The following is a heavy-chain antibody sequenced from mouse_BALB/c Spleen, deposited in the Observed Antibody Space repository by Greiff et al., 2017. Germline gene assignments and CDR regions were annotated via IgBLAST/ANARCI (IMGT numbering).Heavy chain of an antibody. D-gene: IGHD2-12*01. Sequence: QVQLQQSGPELVKPGASVKISCKASGYAFSSSWMNWVKQRPGQGLEWIGRIYPGDGDTNYNGKFKGKATLTADKSSSTAYMQLSSLTSVDSAVYYCTKGDYSHGGYAMDYWGQGTSVTVSS. CDR1: GYAFSSSW. J-gene: IGHJ4*01. V-gene: IGHV1-82*01. CDR2: IYPGDGDT. CDR3: TKGDYSHGGYAMDY.